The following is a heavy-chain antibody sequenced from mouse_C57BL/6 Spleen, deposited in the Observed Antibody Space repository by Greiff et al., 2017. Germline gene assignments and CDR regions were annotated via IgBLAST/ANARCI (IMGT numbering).Heavy chain of an antibody. J-gene: IGHJ3*01. Sequence: EVKLQESGGGLVQPGGSLKLSCVASGFTFSNYWMNWVRQSPEKGLEWVAQIRLKSDNYATHYAESVKGRFTISRDDSKSSVYLQMNNLRAEDTGIYYCLIYYDAYWGQGTLVTVSA. CDR2: IRLKSDNYAT. V-gene: IGHV6-3*01. CDR3: LIYYDAY. CDR1: GFTFSNYW. D-gene: IGHD2-4*01.